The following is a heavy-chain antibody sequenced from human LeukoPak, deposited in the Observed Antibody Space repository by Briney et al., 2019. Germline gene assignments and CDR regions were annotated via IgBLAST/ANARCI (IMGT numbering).Heavy chain of an antibody. D-gene: IGHD2-15*01. V-gene: IGHV4-39*01. Sequence: PSETLSLTCTVSGGSISSSSYYWGWIRQPPGKGLEWIGSIYYSGNTHYNPSLKSRVTISVDTSKNQFSLKLSFVTAADTAVYYCARTSEDMRYYYYYMDVWGKGTTVTVSS. CDR2: IYYSGNT. J-gene: IGHJ6*03. CDR1: GGSISSSSYY. CDR3: ARTSEDMRYYYYYMDV.